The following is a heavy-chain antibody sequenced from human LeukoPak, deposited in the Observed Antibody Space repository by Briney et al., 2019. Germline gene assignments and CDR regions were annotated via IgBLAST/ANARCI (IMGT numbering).Heavy chain of an antibody. D-gene: IGHD3/OR15-3a*01. J-gene: IGHJ6*03. CDR2: IRYDGSNK. Sequence: GGSLRLSCAASGFTFSSYGMHWVRQAPGKGLEWVAFIRYDGSNKYYADSVKGRFTISRDNSKNTLYLQMNSLRAEDTAVYYCAKTYGLGYYYYYMDVWGKGTTVTVSS. CDR1: GFTFSSYG. V-gene: IGHV3-30*02. CDR3: AKTYGLGYYYYYMDV.